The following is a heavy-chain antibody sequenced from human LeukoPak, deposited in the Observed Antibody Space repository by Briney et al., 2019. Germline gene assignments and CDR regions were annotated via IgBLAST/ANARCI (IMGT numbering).Heavy chain of an antibody. Sequence: SETLSLTCTVSGGSINSSSYYWGWIRQPPGKGLEWIGSIYYSGSTYYNPSLKSRVTISVDTSKNQFSLKLSSVTAADTAVYYCARHLSGVTGYTYGRGIDYWGQGTLVTVSS. D-gene: IGHD5-18*01. J-gene: IGHJ4*02. CDR2: IYYSGST. CDR1: GGSINSSSYY. CDR3: ARHLSGVTGYTYGRGIDY. V-gene: IGHV4-39*01.